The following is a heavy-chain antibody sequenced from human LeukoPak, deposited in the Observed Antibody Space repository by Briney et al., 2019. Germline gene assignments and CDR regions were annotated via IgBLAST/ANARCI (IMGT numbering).Heavy chain of an antibody. CDR2: IFYTESN. V-gene: IGHV4-39*01. Sequence: SETLSLTCTVSGGSISSSTYFWGWIRQPPGKGLEWIGSIFYTESNYYNPSLKSRVTMSVDTSKNQFSLKLSSVIAADTAVYYCARGDILTGYMYYFDYWGQGTLVTVSS. D-gene: IGHD3-9*01. CDR1: GGSISSSTYF. J-gene: IGHJ4*02. CDR3: ARGDILTGYMYYFDY.